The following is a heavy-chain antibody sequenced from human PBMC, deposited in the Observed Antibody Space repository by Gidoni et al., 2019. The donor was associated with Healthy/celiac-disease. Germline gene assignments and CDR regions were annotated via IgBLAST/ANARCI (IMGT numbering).Heavy chain of an antibody. V-gene: IGHV4-34*01. CDR3: ARSAGRIGFGSYYCGSGFDP. Sequence: QVQLQQWGAGLLKPSETLSRNCAVYVGSFSGYSWSWIRPPQGKGLEWIGEINHRGSTNYNPSLKSRVTISVDTSKTQFSLKLSSVTAADTAVYYCARSAGRIGFGSYYCGSGFDPWGQGTLVTVSS. J-gene: IGHJ5*02. D-gene: IGHD3-10*01. CDR1: VGSFSGYS. CDR2: INHRGST.